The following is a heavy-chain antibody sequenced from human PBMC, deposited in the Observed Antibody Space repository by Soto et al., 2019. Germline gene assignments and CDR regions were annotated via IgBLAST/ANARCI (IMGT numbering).Heavy chain of an antibody. CDR3: AKDRSSSYYYCCYMDV. V-gene: IGHV3-23*01. J-gene: IGHJ6*03. CDR2: ISGSGGST. D-gene: IGHD6-13*01. CDR1: GFTFSSYA. Sequence: GESLKISCAASGFTFSSYAMSWVRQAPGKGLEWVSAISGSGGSTYYADSVKGRFTISRDNSKNTLYLQMNSLRAEDTAVYYGAKDRSSSYYYCCYMDVWGKGTTVTVSS.